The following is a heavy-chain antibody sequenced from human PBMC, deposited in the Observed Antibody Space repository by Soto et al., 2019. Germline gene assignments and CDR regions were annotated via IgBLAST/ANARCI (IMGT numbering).Heavy chain of an antibody. CDR1: GFTFSSYG. V-gene: IGHV3-33*01. J-gene: IGHJ6*02. D-gene: IGHD6-19*01. CDR3: AREHKTLAGYYGMDV. Sequence: QVQLVESGGGVVQPGRSLRLSCAASGFTFSSYGMHWVRQAPGKGLAWVAVIWYDGSNKYYADSVKGRFTISRDNSKNTLYLQMNSLRAEDTAVYYCAREHKTLAGYYGMDVWGQGTTVTVSS. CDR2: IWYDGSNK.